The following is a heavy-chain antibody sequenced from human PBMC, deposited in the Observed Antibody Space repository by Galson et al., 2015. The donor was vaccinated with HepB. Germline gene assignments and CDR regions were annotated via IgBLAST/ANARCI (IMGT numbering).Heavy chain of an antibody. CDR1: GFTFSSYA. D-gene: IGHD6-13*01. V-gene: IGHV3-23*01. CDR3: AKGTTAAGIRDS. Sequence: SLRLSCAASGFTFSSYAMSWVRQAPGKGLEWVSVINSGGGSTHYADSVKGRFTISRDNFENTLYLQMNSLRAEDTAVYYCAKGTTAAGIRDSWGQGSLVTVSS. J-gene: IGHJ4*02. CDR2: INSGGGST.